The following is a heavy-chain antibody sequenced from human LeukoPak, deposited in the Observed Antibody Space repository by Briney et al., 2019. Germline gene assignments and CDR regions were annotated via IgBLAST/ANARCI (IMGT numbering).Heavy chain of an antibody. CDR2: ISGSGVSK. D-gene: IGHD1-1*01. V-gene: IGHV3-23*01. CDR1: GFTFSIYA. CDR3: AKNNDFDY. Sequence: TGGYLRLYCEESGFTFSIYAMSRGRQAPAKGMEWVSYISGSGVSKYYADSVKGHFTISRENSKNTLYLQMNTLRAEDTAVYYCAKNNDFDYWGQGTLVTVSS. J-gene: IGHJ4*02.